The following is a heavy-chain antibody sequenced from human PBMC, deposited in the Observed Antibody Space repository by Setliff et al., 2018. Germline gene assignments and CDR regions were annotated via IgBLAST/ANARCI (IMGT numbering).Heavy chain of an antibody. CDR3: ARRGNRGGTNPWFDF. CDR1: GFSFSNYW. D-gene: IGHD3-10*01. CDR2: IKQDGSEK. Sequence: PGGSLRLSCVASGFSFSNYWMNWVRQAPGKGLEWVANIKQDGSEKNYVDSVKGRFTISRDNAMNSLYLQMNSLRVADTAVYFCARRGNRGGTNPWFDFWGQGTQVTVSS. V-gene: IGHV3-7*01. J-gene: IGHJ5*01.